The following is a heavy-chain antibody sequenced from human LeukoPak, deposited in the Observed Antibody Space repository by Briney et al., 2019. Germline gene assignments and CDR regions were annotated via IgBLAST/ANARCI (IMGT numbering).Heavy chain of an antibody. CDR3: AKDSYGDYCYMDV. V-gene: IGHV3-9*01. D-gene: IGHD4-17*01. J-gene: IGHJ6*02. Sequence: PGRSLRLSCAASGFTFDDYAMHWVRQAPGKGLEWVSGISWSSGNRGYADSVKGRFTISRDNAKNSLYLQMNSLRPEDTALYYCAKDSYGDYCYMDVWGQGTTVTVSS. CDR1: GFTFDDYA. CDR2: ISWSSGNR.